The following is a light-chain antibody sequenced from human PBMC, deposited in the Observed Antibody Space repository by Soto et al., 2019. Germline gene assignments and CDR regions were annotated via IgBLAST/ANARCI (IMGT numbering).Light chain of an antibody. Sequence: EIVMTQSPATLSVSPGERATLSCRASQSVSSNLAWYQQKPGQAPRLLIYGASTRATGIPARFSCSGSGTEFTLTISSLQSEDFASCYCQQYNDWPPTWTFGQGTKVEIK. CDR1: QSVSSN. V-gene: IGKV3-15*01. CDR2: GAS. CDR3: QQYNDWPPTWT. J-gene: IGKJ1*01.